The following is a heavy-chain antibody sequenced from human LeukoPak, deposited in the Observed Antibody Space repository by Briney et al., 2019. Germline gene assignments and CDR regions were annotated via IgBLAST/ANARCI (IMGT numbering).Heavy chain of an antibody. D-gene: IGHD2-2*01. Sequence: ASVKVSCKASGYTFTSYYMHWVRQAPGQGLEWMGIINPSGGSTSYAQKFQGRVTMTRDTSTSTVYMELSSLRSEDTAVYYCAREWGAGYCSSTSCYAGERYYFDYWGQGTLVTVSS. V-gene: IGHV1-46*01. CDR2: INPSGGST. CDR1: GYTFTSYY. CDR3: AREWGAGYCSSTSCYAGERYYFDY. J-gene: IGHJ4*02.